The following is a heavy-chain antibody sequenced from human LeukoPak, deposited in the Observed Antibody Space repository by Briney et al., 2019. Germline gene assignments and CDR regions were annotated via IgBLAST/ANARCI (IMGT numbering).Heavy chain of an antibody. CDR2: IWYDGSNK. CDR1: GFTFSSYG. D-gene: IGHD4-4*01. Sequence: GRSLRLSCAASGFTFSSYGMHWVRQAPGKGLEWVAVIWYDGSNKYYADSVKGRFTISRDNSKNTLYLQMNSLRAEDTAVYYCARGHSTDYSFDYWGQGTLVTVSS. J-gene: IGHJ4*02. CDR3: ARGHSTDYSFDY. V-gene: IGHV3-33*01.